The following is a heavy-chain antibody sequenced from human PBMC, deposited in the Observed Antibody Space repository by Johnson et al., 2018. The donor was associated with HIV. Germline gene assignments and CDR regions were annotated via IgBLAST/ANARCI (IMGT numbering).Heavy chain of an antibody. CDR2: ISYDGSNK. CDR3: ARAPHDAFDV. J-gene: IGHJ3*01. CDR1: GFTVSSNY. Sequence: VQLVESGGGLIQPGGSLRLSCAASGFTVSSNYMSWVRQAPGKGLEWVSVISYDGSNKYYADSVKGRFTISRDNSKNTLYLQMNSLRDEDTAVYYCARAPHDAFDVWGQGTMVTVSS. V-gene: IGHV3-53*01.